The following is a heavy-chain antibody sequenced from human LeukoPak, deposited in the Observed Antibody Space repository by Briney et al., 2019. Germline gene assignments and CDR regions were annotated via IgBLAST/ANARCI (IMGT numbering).Heavy chain of an antibody. CDR1: GGSISSSTYY. V-gene: IGHV4-39*01. CDR3: ARGEPYYYDSSGYYPPHVVDY. J-gene: IGHJ4*02. Sequence: SETLSLTCTVSGGSISSSTYYWVWTRQPPGKGVEWIGSIYYSGSTYYNPSLKSRVTISVDTSKNQFSLKLSSVTAADTAVYYCARGEPYYYDSSGYYPPHVVDYWGQGTLVTVSS. D-gene: IGHD3-22*01. CDR2: IYYSGST.